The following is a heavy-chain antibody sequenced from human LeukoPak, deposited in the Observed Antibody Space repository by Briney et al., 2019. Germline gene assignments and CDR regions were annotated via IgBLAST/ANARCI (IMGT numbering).Heavy chain of an antibody. CDR3: AEDQGGRYYDILAGYYPENFFDY. J-gene: IGHJ4*02. Sequence: PGGSLRLSCSASGFTFSNSGMSWVRQTPEKGLEWVSNIRGTGGRANYADSVKGRFTFSRDNSKDTLYLQMNSLRAEDTAVYYFAEDQGGRYYDILAGYYPENFFDYWGQGTLVTVSS. D-gene: IGHD3-9*01. CDR1: GFTFSNSG. V-gene: IGHV3-23*01. CDR2: IRGTGGRA.